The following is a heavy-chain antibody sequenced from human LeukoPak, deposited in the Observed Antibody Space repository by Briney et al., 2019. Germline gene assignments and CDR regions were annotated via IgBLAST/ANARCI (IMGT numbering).Heavy chain of an antibody. V-gene: IGHV6-1*01. J-gene: IGHJ5*02. Sequence: SQTLSLTCAISGDSFSSNNAAWNWIRQSPSRGLEWLGRTYYRSKWYNDYAISVKSRITINPDTSKNQFSLQLNSVTPEDTAVYYCARDSSSWARGWFDPWGQGSLVTVSS. D-gene: IGHD2/OR15-2a*01. CDR2: TYYRSKWYN. CDR3: ARDSSSWARGWFDP. CDR1: GDSFSSNNAA.